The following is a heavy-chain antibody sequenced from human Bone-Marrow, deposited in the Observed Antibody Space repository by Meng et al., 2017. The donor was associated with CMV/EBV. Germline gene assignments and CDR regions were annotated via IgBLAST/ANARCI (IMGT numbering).Heavy chain of an antibody. CDR3: AKMGIAVAGTAHGY. CDR2: ISYDGSNK. CDR1: GFTFSSYG. D-gene: IGHD6-19*01. V-gene: IGHV3-30*18. J-gene: IGHJ4*02. Sequence: SGFTFSSYGMHWVRQAPDKGLEWVAVISYDGSNKYYADSVKGRFTISRDNSKNTLYLQMNSLRAEDTAVYYCAKMGIAVAGTAHGYWGQGTLVTVS.